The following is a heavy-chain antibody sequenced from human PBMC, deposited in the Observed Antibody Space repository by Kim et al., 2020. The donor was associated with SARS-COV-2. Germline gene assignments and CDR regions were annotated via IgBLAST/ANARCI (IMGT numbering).Heavy chain of an antibody. D-gene: IGHD6-13*01. Sequence: ADSVKGRFTIARNNAKNSLYLQMTTLRAEDTAWYYCARDSGSSWFSWFDPWGQGTLVTVSS. V-gene: IGHV3-11*01. J-gene: IGHJ5*02. CDR3: ARDSGSSWFSWFDP.